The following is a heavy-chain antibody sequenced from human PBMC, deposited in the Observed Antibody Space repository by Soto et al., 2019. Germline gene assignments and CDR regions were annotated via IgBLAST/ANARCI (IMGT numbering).Heavy chain of an antibody. CDR2: INAGNGHT. J-gene: IGHJ4*02. V-gene: IGHV1-3*01. CDR3: ARGRWTQTTADYYLDY. Sequence: QVHLVQSATEVKMPGASVKLSCKASGYTFTNYAIHWVRQAPGQRLEWMVWINAGNGHTKYSQKFQGRVTVTRDPSATTAYMELSSLRSEDTAEYYCARGRWTQTTADYYLDYWGQGTLVTVSS. CDR1: GYTFTNYA. D-gene: IGHD1-1*01.